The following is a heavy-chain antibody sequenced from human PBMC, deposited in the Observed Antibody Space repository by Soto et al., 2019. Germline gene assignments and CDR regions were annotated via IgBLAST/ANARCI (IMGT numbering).Heavy chain of an antibody. CDR1: GGTFSSYA. V-gene: IGHV1-69*12. Sequence: QVQLVQSGAEVKKPGSSVKVSCKASGGTFSSYAMSWVRQAPGQGFEWMGGIIPIFGTANYAQKFQGRVTITADESTSTAYMELSSLRSEDTAVYYCASEGLRRQSYYYYGMDVWGQGTTVTVSS. CDR2: IIPIFGTA. D-gene: IGHD3-16*01. CDR3: ASEGLRRQSYYYYGMDV. J-gene: IGHJ6*02.